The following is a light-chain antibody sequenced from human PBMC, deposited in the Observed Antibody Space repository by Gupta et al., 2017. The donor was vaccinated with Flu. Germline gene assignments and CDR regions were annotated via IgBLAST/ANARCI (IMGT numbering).Light chain of an antibody. CDR3: QQLNSYFTLT. CDR2: AAS. Sequence: SNNITCRSNHGINNFFAWCQQKPGKAPNVLIYAASALRSGVPSRFSGTGSGTEFTLTISSLQPDDCATYYCQQLNSYFTLTFGEGTKVELK. J-gene: IGKJ4*01. CDR1: HGINNF. V-gene: IGKV1-9*01.